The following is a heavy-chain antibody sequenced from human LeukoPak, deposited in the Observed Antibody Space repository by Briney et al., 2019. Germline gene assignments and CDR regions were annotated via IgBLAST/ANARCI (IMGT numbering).Heavy chain of an antibody. Sequence: PSETLSLTCTVSGGSISSYYWSWIRQPPGKGLEWIGYIYYSKSTDYNPSLKSRVTISGDTSKNQFSLRLSSVTAADTAVYYCARGLSDSSGYYYGGRFDPWGQGTLVTVSS. J-gene: IGHJ5*02. CDR2: IYYSKST. V-gene: IGHV4-59*01. CDR3: ARGLSDSSGYYYGGRFDP. D-gene: IGHD3-22*01. CDR1: GGSISSYY.